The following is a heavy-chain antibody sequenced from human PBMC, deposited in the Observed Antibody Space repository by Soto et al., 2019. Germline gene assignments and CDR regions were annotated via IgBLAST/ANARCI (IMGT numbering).Heavy chain of an antibody. CDR1: GFTVTSNY. V-gene: IGHV3-53*01. CDR3: ARNPFGVLGDNVVL. D-gene: IGHD3-3*01. Sequence: EVQLVESGGGLVQPGGSLRLSCAASGFTVTSNYMTWIRQAPGKGLEWVSLIYSGGNTYYAESVRGRFIISRDISTNTLYLQMNSLRVDDTAVYFCARNPFGVLGDNVVLWGQGTLVTVTP. CDR2: IYSGGNT. J-gene: IGHJ4*02.